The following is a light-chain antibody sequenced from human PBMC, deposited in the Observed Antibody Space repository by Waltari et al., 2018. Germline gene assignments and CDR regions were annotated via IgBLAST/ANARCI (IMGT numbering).Light chain of an antibody. J-gene: IGLJ2*01. CDR3: HSRDTSSTRV. Sequence: SSELMQDLADSLALGQTVRITSQGDSLRRYYASGYQQWPGQAPLLVLYGQNYRPSGIPDRFSGSISGNTASLTITGAQAEDEADYYCHSRDTSSTRVFGGGTRLTV. V-gene: IGLV3-19*01. CDR1: SLRRYY. CDR2: GQN.